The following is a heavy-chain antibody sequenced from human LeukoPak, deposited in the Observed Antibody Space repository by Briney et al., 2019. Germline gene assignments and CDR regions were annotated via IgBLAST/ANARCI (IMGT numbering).Heavy chain of an antibody. CDR2: IYYSGST. V-gene: IGHV4-59*08. D-gene: IGHD3-22*01. Sequence: SETLSLTCTVFGGSISSYYWSWIRQPPGKGLEWIGYIYYSGSTNYNPSLKSRVTISVDTSKNQFSLKLSSVTAADTAVYYCARHMATMSDDAFDIWGQGTMVTVSS. J-gene: IGHJ3*02. CDR3: ARHMATMSDDAFDI. CDR1: GGSISSYY.